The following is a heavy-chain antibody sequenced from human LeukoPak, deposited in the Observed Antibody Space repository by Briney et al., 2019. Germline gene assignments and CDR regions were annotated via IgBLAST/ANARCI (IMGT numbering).Heavy chain of an antibody. V-gene: IGHV3-23*01. CDR3: ARLYCGGDCDAFDI. D-gene: IGHD2-21*02. CDR1: GFTFSRYA. CDR2: ISGSADNT. J-gene: IGHJ3*02. Sequence: GGSLRLSCAASGFTFSRYAMNWVRQAPGKGLEWVSGISGSADNTYYADSVKGRVTISRDNAKNSAHLQMNSLRVEDTAIYYCARLYCGGDCDAFDIWGQGTMVTVSS.